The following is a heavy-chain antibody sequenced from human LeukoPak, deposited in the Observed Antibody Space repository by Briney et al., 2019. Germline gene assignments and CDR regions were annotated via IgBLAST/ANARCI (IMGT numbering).Heavy chain of an antibody. D-gene: IGHD6-13*01. V-gene: IGHV3-23*01. Sequence: QPGGSLRLSCAASGFTFSSYGMSWVRQAPGKGLEWVSAISGSGGSTYYADSVKGRFTISRDNSKNTLYLQMNSLRAEDTAVYYCAKGHSSYYYYYMDVWGKGTTVTISS. J-gene: IGHJ6*03. CDR3: AKGHSSYYYYYMDV. CDR2: ISGSGGST. CDR1: GFTFSSYG.